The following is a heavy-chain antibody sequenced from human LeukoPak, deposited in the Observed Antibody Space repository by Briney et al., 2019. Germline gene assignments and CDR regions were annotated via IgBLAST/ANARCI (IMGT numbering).Heavy chain of an antibody. CDR2: ISSSSSTI. Sequence: GGSLRLSCAASGFTFSSYSMNWVRQAPGKGLEWVSYISSSSSTIYYADSVKGRFTISRDNAKNSLYLQMNSLRAEDTAVYYCASGGPSDYWGQGTLVTVSS. J-gene: IGHJ4*02. V-gene: IGHV3-48*01. CDR1: GFTFSSYS. D-gene: IGHD4-23*01. CDR3: ASGGPSDY.